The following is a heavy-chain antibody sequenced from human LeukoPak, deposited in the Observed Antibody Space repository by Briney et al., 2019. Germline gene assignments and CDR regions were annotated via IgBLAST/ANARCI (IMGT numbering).Heavy chain of an antibody. J-gene: IGHJ5*02. CDR1: GYSISSGYY. CDR3: ARVKGWPPGWFDP. D-gene: IGHD5-24*01. V-gene: IGHV4-38-2*02. Sequence: SETLSLTCTVSGYSISSGYYWGWIRQPPGKGLEWIGSIYRSGSTYYNPSLKSRVTISVDTSKNQFSLKLSSVTAADTAVYYCARVKGWPPGWFDPWGQGTLVTVSS. CDR2: IYRSGST.